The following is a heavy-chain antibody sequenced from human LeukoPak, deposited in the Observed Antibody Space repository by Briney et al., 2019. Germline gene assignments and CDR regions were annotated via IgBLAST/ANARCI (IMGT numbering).Heavy chain of an antibody. CDR2: LHYGVST. CDR3: ARLKPRIAAFDY. D-gene: IGHD6-13*01. J-gene: IGHJ4*02. Sequence: SETLSLTCTVSGGSIDSWYWSWIRQPPGKGLEWIVHLHYGVSTNYTPPLKIRVTLSIDTSKNQLSLKLSFVTAADTAVYYCARLKPRIAAFDYWGQGTLVSVSS. CDR1: GGSIDSWY. V-gene: IGHV4-59*08.